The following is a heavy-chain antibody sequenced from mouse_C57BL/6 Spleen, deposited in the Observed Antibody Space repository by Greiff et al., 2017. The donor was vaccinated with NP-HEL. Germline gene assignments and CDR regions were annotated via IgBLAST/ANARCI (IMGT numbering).Heavy chain of an antibody. D-gene: IGHD1-1*01. CDR1: GYTFTDYN. V-gene: IGHV1-22*01. CDR3: AREGSSHWYFDV. CDR2: INPNNGGT. Sequence: VQLQQSGPELVKPGASVKMSCKASGYTFTDYNMHWVKQSHGKSLEWIGYINPNNGGTSYNQKFKGKATLTVNKSSSTDYMELRSLTSEDSAVYYCAREGSSHWYFDVWGTGTTVTVSS. J-gene: IGHJ1*03.